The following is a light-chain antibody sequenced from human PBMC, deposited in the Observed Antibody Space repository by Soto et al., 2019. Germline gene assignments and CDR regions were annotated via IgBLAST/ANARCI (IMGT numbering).Light chain of an antibody. CDR3: GSWDSSLSAYV. CDR2: DDN. V-gene: IGLV1-51*01. CDR1: SSTIGDTS. J-gene: IGLJ1*01. Sequence: TLPPSVSAAPGQKVTISCSGSSSTIGDTSLSSYHHLPGAARRLLIYDDNRQPSGIPDRFSGSKSGTSATLGITGFQTGDEADYYCGSWDSSLSAYVFGTGTKVTVL.